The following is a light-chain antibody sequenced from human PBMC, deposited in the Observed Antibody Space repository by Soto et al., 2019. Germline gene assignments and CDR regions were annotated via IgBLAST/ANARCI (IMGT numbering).Light chain of an antibody. Sequence: DIQITQSPSTLSASVGDTVTITCRASQSISTWLAWYQQKPGEAPRLLIFDASNLESGVPSRFSGSGSGTEFTLTISSLQPDDFATYYCLQYNGYSGTFGQGTKVDIK. J-gene: IGKJ1*01. CDR3: LQYNGYSGT. V-gene: IGKV1-5*01. CDR2: DAS. CDR1: QSISTW.